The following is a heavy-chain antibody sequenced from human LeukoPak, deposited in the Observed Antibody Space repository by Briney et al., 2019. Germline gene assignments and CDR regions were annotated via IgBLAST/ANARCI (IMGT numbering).Heavy chain of an antibody. J-gene: IGHJ4*02. CDR3: ARGTMTTVTYYIDY. V-gene: IGHV4-34*01. CDR1: GGSFSGYY. D-gene: IGHD4-17*01. CDR2: INHSGST. Sequence: PSETLSLTCAVYGGSFSGYYWSWIRQPPGKGLEWIGEINHSGSTNYNPSLKSRVTISVDTSKNQFSLKLSSVTAADTAVYYCARGTMTTVTYYIDYWGQGTLVTVSS.